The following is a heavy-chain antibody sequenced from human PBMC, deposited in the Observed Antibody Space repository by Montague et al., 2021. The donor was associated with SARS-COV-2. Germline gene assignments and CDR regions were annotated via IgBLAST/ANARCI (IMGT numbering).Heavy chain of an antibody. V-gene: IGHV4-59*02. CDR1: GGSVSSYS. Sequence: SETLSLTCTVYGGSVSSYSRSWIRQPPGWGLVSIGYITYSGGTNYNPSLKSRVTISVDTSKNHFTLRLSSVTAADTTVYYCANFRRTQLLSGTLYYGMDVWGQGTTVTVSS. D-gene: IGHD2-2*01. CDR3: ANFRRTQLLSGTLYYGMDV. J-gene: IGHJ6*02. CDR2: ITYSGGT.